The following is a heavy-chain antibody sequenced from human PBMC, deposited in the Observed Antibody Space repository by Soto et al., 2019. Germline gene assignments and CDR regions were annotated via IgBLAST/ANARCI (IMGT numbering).Heavy chain of an antibody. Sequence: SETLSLTCAVSGGSISGYYWSWIRQPPGKGLEWIGEINHSGSTNYNPSLKSRVTISVDTSKNQFSLKLSSVTAADTAVYYCARVSYYYGSGRPNYYYYHYMDVWGKGTTVT. D-gene: IGHD3-10*01. CDR3: ARVSYYYGSGRPNYYYYHYMDV. J-gene: IGHJ6*03. CDR1: GGSISGYY. CDR2: INHSGST. V-gene: IGHV4-34*01.